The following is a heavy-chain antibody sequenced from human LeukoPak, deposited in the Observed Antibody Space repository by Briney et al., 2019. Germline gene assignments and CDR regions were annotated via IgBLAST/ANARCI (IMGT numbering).Heavy chain of an antibody. V-gene: IGHV4-39*07. CDR1: GGSLSSSSYY. CDR2: IYYSGST. Sequence: SETLSLTCTVSGGSLSSSSYYWGWIRQPPGKGLEWIGSIYYSGSTYYNPSLKSRVTISVDTSKNQFSLKLSSVTAADTAVYYCARNGLRLGELSKWGQGTLVTVSS. D-gene: IGHD3-16*02. J-gene: IGHJ4*02. CDR3: ARNGLRLGELSK.